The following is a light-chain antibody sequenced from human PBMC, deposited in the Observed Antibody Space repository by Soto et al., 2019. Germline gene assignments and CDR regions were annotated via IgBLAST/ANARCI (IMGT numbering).Light chain of an antibody. CDR2: GAS. CDR3: HQYGTSPPYT. V-gene: IGKV3-20*01. CDR1: QSVSSSY. J-gene: IGKJ2*01. Sequence: EIVLTQSPGTLSLSPGERATLSCRASQSVSSSYLAWYQQKPGQAPRLLIYGASSRATGIPVRFSGSGSGTDFTLTISSLEAEDFAVYYCHQYGTSPPYTFGQGTKLEIK.